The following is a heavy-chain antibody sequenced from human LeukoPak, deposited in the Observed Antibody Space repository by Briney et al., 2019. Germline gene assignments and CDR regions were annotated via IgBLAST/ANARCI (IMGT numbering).Heavy chain of an antibody. CDR1: GFTFSSYE. CDR3: ARRAGDYSHPYDY. D-gene: IGHD3-22*01. CDR2: FSSSSSYI. V-gene: IGHV3-21*01. Sequence: GGSLRLSCAASGFTFSSYEMNWVRQAPGKGLEWVSSFSSSSSYIYYADSVKGRFTISRDNAKNSLYLQMNSLRAEDTAVYYCARRAGDYSHPYDYWGQGTLVTVSS. J-gene: IGHJ4*02.